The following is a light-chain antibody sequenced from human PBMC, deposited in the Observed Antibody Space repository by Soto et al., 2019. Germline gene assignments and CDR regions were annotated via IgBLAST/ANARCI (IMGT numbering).Light chain of an antibody. CDR2: AAS. V-gene: IGKV1-39*01. Sequence: DIQMTQSPSSLSASVGDRVTITCRASQSISSYLNWYQQKPGKAPKLLIYAASSLQSGVPSRFSGSGSGTDFTLTISCLQPEDFATYYCQQSYSTRWTFGQGTKVEIK. CDR3: QQSYSTRWT. J-gene: IGKJ1*01. CDR1: QSISSY.